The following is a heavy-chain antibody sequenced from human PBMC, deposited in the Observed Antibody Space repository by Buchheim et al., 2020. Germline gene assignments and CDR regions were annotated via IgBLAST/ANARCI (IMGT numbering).Heavy chain of an antibody. CDR2: ISNSSSTI. D-gene: IGHD2-2*01. V-gene: IGHV3-48*04. Sequence: EVQLVESGGGLVQPGGSLRLSCAASGFTFSSYSMDWVRQAPGKGLEWVSYISNSSSTIHYADSVKGRFTISRDNAKNSLYLQMNSLRAEDTAVYYCASTCSSTSCHSTYGMDVWGQGTT. CDR3: ASTCSSTSCHSTYGMDV. CDR1: GFTFSSYS. J-gene: IGHJ6*02.